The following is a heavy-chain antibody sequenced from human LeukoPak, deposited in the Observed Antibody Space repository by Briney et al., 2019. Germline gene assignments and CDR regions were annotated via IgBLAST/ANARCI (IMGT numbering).Heavy chain of an antibody. CDR1: GFTVSSNY. Sequence: GGSLRLSCAASGFTVSSNYMSWVRQAPGKGLEWVSVIYSGGSTYYADSVKGRFTISRDNSKNTLYLQMNSLRAEDTAVYYCARDMYSYGTDDYWGQGTLVTVSS. J-gene: IGHJ4*02. V-gene: IGHV3-53*01. CDR3: ARDMYSYGTDDY. CDR2: IYSGGST. D-gene: IGHD5-18*01.